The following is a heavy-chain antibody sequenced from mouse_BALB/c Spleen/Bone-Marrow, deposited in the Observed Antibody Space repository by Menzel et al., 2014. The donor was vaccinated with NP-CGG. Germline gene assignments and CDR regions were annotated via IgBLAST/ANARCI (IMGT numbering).Heavy chain of an antibody. CDR2: IYPGSGST. J-gene: IGHJ2*01. V-gene: IGHV1-77*01. CDR1: GYTFTDYV. Sequence: VNVVESGPELVKPGASVKMSCKASGYTFTDYVISWVKQRTGQGLEWIGEIYPGSGSTYYDEKFEGKATLTADKSSNTAYMQLSSLTSEDSAVYFCDYYGSSYFDYWGQGTTLTVSS. CDR3: DYYGSSYFDY. D-gene: IGHD1-1*01.